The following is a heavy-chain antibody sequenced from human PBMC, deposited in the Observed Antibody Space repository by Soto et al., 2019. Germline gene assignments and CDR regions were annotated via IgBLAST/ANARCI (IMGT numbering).Heavy chain of an antibody. Sequence: EVQLVESGGGLIQPGGSLRLSCAASGFTVSTNYMSWVRHAPGKGLEWVSVIYSGGSTYYAYSVKGRFTISRDNSKNTLYLQMNSLRAEDTAVYYCARASIAAAGYYFDYWGQGTLVTVSS. CDR2: IYSGGST. J-gene: IGHJ4*02. CDR1: GFTVSTNY. D-gene: IGHD6-13*01. V-gene: IGHV3-53*01. CDR3: ARASIAAAGYYFDY.